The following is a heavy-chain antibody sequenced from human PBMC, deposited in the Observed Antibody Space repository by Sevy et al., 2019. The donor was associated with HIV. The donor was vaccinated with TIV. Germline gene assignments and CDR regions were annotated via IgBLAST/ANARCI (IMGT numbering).Heavy chain of an antibody. Sequence: GGSLRLSCAASGFTFSSYSMNWVRQAPGKGLEWVSSISSSSSYIYYADSVKGRFTISSNNAKNSLYLQMNSLRAEDTAVYYCARDPPNGYDYFDYWGQGTLVTVSS. V-gene: IGHV3-21*01. D-gene: IGHD5-12*01. CDR3: ARDPPNGYDYFDY. CDR2: ISSSSSYI. CDR1: GFTFSSYS. J-gene: IGHJ4*02.